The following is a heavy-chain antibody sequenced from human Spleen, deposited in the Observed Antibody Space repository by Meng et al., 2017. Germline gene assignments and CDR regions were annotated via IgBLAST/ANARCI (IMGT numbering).Heavy chain of an antibody. CDR3: ARDELWLRLGEVGYFDY. J-gene: IGHJ4*02. CDR1: GFTFSSYE. V-gene: IGHV3-48*03. Sequence: GESLKISCAASGFTFSSYEMNWVRQAPGKGLEWVSYISSSGSTIYYADSVKGRFTISRDNAKNSLYLQMNSLRAEDTAVYYCARDELWLRLGEVGYFDYWGQGTLVTVSS. CDR2: ISSSGSTI. D-gene: IGHD5-12*01.